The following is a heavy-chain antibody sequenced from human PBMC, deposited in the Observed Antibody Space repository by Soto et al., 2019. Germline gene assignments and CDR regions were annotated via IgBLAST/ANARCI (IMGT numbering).Heavy chain of an antibody. CDR1: WYIFTHHY. J-gene: IGHJ4*02. Sequence: GGPLKGSRQASWYIFTHHYIHWVRQAPGQELGWMGRINPNSGGTNYAQKFQGRVTMTRDTSISTAYMELRSLRSDDTAVYYCARDAAAGLNDYWGQGTLVTVSS. CDR2: INPNSGGT. V-gene: IGHV1-2*06. CDR3: ARDAAAGLNDY. D-gene: IGHD6-13*01.